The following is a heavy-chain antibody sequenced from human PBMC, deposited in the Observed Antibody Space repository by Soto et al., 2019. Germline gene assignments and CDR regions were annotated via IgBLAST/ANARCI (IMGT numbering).Heavy chain of an antibody. V-gene: IGHV3-30*18. CDR3: AKAGAARAHYMDV. J-gene: IGHJ6*02. CDR1: GFTFSSYG. Sequence: PGGSLRLSCAASGFTFSSYGMHWVRQAPGKGLEWVAVMSSDGSGKYYADSVKGRSTISRDNSKNTLCLQMNSLSAEDTAVYYCAKAGAARAHYMDVWGQGTTVTVSS. CDR2: MSSDGSGK. D-gene: IGHD2-15*01.